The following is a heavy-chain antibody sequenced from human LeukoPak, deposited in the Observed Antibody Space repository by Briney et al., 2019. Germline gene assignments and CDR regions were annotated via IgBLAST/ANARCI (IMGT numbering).Heavy chain of an antibody. CDR3: ARSRRGWLQFDY. Sequence: PSETLSLTCAVYGGSFSGYYWSWIRQPPGKGLEWIGEINHSGSTNCNPSLKSRVTISVDTSKNQFSLKLSSVTAADTAVYYCARSRRGWLQFDYWGQGTLVTVSS. CDR2: INHSGST. J-gene: IGHJ4*02. D-gene: IGHD5-24*01. CDR1: GGSFSGYY. V-gene: IGHV4-34*01.